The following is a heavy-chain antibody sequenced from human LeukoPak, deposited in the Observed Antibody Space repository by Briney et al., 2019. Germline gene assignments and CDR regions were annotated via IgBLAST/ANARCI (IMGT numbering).Heavy chain of an antibody. CDR3: AKLNWNADVHG. J-gene: IGHJ4*02. V-gene: IGHV3-23*01. D-gene: IGHD1-1*01. CDR2: VRVSRGDT. Sequence: PGGSLRLSCAATVVSFSTHGMSCVRQAPGKGLECVSAVRVSRGDTFYGDSVKGGVTISRDTSKNTLYLQMSAVRAANTVLYYCAKLNWNADVHGWGPGTLVTAS. CDR1: VVSFSTHG.